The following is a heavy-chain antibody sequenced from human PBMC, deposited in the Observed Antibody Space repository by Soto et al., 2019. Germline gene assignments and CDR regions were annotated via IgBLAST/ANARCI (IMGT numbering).Heavy chain of an antibody. V-gene: IGHV4-30-2*01. CDR3: ARAHYGPSGYYFDS. D-gene: IGHD3-22*01. Sequence: SETLSLTCTVSGDSISSGGYSWSWIRQPPQKGLEWIGYIYHTGSTSYFPSLKSRVTISVDKSKNQFSLILNSVTAADTAIYYCARAHYGPSGYYFDSWGQGTLVTVSS. J-gene: IGHJ4*02. CDR1: GDSISSGGYS. CDR2: IYHTGST.